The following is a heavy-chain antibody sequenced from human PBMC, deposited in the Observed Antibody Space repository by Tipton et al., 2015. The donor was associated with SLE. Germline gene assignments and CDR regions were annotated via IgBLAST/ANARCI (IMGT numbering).Heavy chain of an antibody. Sequence: TLSLTCAVYGGSFSGYYWSWIRQPPGKGLEWIGYIYYSGSTNYNPSLKSRVTISVDTSKNQFPLKLSSVTAADTAVYYCARRDRSGSYDYWGQGTLVTVSS. CDR3: ARRDRSGSYDY. CDR2: IYYSGST. J-gene: IGHJ4*02. CDR1: GGSFSGYY. D-gene: IGHD1-26*01. V-gene: IGHV4-59*01.